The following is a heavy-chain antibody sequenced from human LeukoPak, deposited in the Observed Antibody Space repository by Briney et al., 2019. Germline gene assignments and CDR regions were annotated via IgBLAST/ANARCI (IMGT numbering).Heavy chain of an antibody. CDR1: GGSFNDYY. J-gene: IGHJ4*02. CDR3: ARGPNRLLAYYYDSLVFDY. D-gene: IGHD3-22*01. V-gene: IGHV4-34*01. CDR2: IKPSGRT. Sequence: PSETLSLTCAVYGGSFNDYYWIWIRQPPGKGLEWIGEIKPSGRTNYNPSLESRVTISVDTSKNHFSLKLSSVTAADTAVYYCARGPNRLLAYYYDSLVFDYWGQGTLVTVSS.